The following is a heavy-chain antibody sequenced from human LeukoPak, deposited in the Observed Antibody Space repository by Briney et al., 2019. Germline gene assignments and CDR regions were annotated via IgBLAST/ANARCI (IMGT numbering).Heavy chain of an antibody. CDR1: GGTFSSYA. Sequence: GSSVKVSCKASGGTFSSYAINWVRQAPGQGLEWMGGIIPIFGTANYAQKFQGRVTITADESTSTAYMELSSQRSEDTAVYYCASVDTAMADYWGQGTLVTVSS. D-gene: IGHD5-18*01. V-gene: IGHV1-69*01. CDR3: ASVDTAMADY. J-gene: IGHJ4*02. CDR2: IIPIFGTA.